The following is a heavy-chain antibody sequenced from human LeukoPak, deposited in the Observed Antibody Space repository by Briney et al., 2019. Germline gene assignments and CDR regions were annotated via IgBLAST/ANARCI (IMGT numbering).Heavy chain of an antibody. J-gene: IGHJ4*02. CDR3: AKDYNNGYDY. CDR2: IRYDGSTK. Sequence: GGSLRLSCAASGFSFSGYGMHWVRQAPGKGLEWVTFIRYDGSTKSYADSVKGRFTIARDNSKNTLYLQMNSLRAEDTAVYFCAKDYNNGYDYWGQGALVTVSS. CDR1: GFSFSGYG. D-gene: IGHD6-19*01. V-gene: IGHV3-30*02.